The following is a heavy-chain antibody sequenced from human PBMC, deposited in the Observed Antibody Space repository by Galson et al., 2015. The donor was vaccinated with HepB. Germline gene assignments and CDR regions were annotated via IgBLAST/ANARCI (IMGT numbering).Heavy chain of an antibody. CDR2: IIPILGIA. J-gene: IGHJ4*02. CDR3: ARVYIVATILSDY. D-gene: IGHD5-12*01. Sequence: SVKVSCKASGGTFSSYAISWVRQAPGQGLEWMGRIIPILGIANYAQKFQGRVTITADKSTSTAYMELSSLRSEDTAVYYCARVYIVATILSDYWGQGTLVTVSS. V-gene: IGHV1-69*04. CDR1: GGTFSSYA.